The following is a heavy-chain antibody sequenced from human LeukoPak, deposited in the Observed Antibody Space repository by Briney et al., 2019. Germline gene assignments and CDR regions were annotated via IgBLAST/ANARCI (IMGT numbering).Heavy chain of an antibody. CDR1: GYTFTSYY. J-gene: IGHJ4*02. V-gene: IGHV1-46*01. CDR3: AREGIAVAGTGYYFDY. D-gene: IGHD6-19*01. CDR2: INPSGGST. Sequence: ASVKVSFKASGYTFTSYYMHWVRQAPGQGLEWMGIINPSGGSTSYAQKFQGRVTMTRDTSTSTVYMELSSLRSEDTAVYYCAREGIAVAGTGYYFDYWGQGTLVTVSS.